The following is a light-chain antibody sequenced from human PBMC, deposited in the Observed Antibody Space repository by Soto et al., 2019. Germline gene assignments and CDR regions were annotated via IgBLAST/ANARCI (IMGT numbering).Light chain of an antibody. J-gene: IGLJ1*01. V-gene: IGLV2-14*01. CDR1: SSDVGGYNY. Sequence: QSVLTQPASVSGSPGQSITISCTGTSSDVGGYNYVSWYQQHPGKAPKLMIYEVSNRPSGVSNRFSGSKSGNTASLTISGLQAEDEADYCCAAWDDSLNEYVFGDGTKLTVL. CDR3: AAWDDSLNEYV. CDR2: EVS.